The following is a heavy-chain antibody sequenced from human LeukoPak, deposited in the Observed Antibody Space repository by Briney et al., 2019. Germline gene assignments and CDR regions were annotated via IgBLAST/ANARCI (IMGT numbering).Heavy chain of an antibody. CDR1: TLTFSDAW. Sequence: GGSLRLSCAASTLTFSDAWMGWVRQAPGKGLEWVGLIKSKSFGGTTDYAAAVKGRFTISRDDSKSTLFLQMDSLKTEDTAVYYCATDYSGYDAFDIWGLGTMVIVSS. D-gene: IGHD5-12*01. V-gene: IGHV3-15*01. CDR2: IKSKSFGGTT. CDR3: ATDYSGYDAFDI. J-gene: IGHJ3*02.